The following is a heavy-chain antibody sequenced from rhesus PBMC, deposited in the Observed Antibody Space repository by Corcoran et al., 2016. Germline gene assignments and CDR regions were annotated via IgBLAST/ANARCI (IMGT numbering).Heavy chain of an antibody. D-gene: IGHD2-2*01. CDR1: GFTFSSYG. Sequence: EVQLVESGGGLVQPGGSLRLSCAASGFTFSSYGMHWVRQAPGKGLEWVAVISYDGSKKYYAESLKERLTISRDNSKNMLYLQMNNLKLEDTAVYYCARDRGRYCTSTTCYAYYGLDSWGQGVVVTVSS. CDR3: ARDRGRYCTSTTCYAYYGLDS. J-gene: IGHJ6*01. CDR2: ISYDGSKK. V-gene: IGHV3-54*02.